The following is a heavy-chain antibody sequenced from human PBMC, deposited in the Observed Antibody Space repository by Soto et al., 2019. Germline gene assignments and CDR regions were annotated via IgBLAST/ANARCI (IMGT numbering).Heavy chain of an antibody. CDR2: IMTKTHGGTI. V-gene: IGHV3-15*01. Sequence: PGESLRLSCAASGFAFSDAWMSWVRQAPGRGLEWVGRIMTKTHGGTIHYNGPVKDRFIMSRDDSKDTLYLQMNSLKTEDTGVYYCAAGTGRTDYDYWGQGT. CDR1: GFAFSDAW. D-gene: IGHD2-2*01. J-gene: IGHJ4*02. CDR3: AAGTGRTDYDY.